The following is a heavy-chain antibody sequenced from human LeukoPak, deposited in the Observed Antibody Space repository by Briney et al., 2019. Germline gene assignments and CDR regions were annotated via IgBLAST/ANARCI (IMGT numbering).Heavy chain of an antibody. CDR3: AKDGDSYSSGWYHFDY. J-gene: IGHJ4*02. V-gene: IGHV3-23*01. D-gene: IGHD6-19*01. CDR2: ISGSGDRT. Sequence: SGGSLGLSCAASGFTFNSYAMTWVRQSPGKGLEWVSTISGSGDRTYYADSVKGRFTISRDNSKNTLYLQMNSLRAEDTAVYYCAKDGDSYSSGWYHFDYWGQGTLVTVSS. CDR1: GFTFNSYA.